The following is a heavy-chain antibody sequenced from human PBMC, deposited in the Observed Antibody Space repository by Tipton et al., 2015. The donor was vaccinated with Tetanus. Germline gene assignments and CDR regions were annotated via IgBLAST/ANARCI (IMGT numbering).Heavy chain of an antibody. CDR2: IYYSGST. Sequence: LRLSCTVSGGSISSGDYYWSWIRQPPGEGLEWIGYIYYSGSTYYNPSLKSRVTISVDTSKNQFSLKLSSVTAADTAVYYCARGWDHNFDYWGQGTLVTVSS. D-gene: IGHD1-14*01. J-gene: IGHJ4*02. CDR3: ARGWDHNFDY. V-gene: IGHV4-30-4*01. CDR1: GGSISSGDYY.